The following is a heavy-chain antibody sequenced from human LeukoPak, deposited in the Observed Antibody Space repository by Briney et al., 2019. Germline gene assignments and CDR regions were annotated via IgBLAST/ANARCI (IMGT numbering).Heavy chain of an antibody. V-gene: IGHV3-7*01. Sequence: GGSLRLSCVASGLSISNFWMHWVRQAPGKGLEWVAIIDKDGKDIKYVDSVKGRFTLSRDNAKNSVYLQMNSLRTEDTALYYCVTDGDKWNDFEYWGQGTLVTVSS. J-gene: IGHJ4*02. CDR1: GLSISNFW. CDR3: VTDGDKWNDFEY. D-gene: IGHD1-1*01. CDR2: IDKDGKDI.